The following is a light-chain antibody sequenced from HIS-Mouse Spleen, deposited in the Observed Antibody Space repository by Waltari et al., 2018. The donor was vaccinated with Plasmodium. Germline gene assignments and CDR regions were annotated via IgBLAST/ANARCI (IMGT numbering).Light chain of an antibody. CDR2: DVS. CDR1: SSDVGGYNY. Sequence: QSALTQPRSVSGSPGPSVTISCTGTSSDVGGYNYVSWYQHHPGKAPKLMIYDVSKRPSGVPDRFSCSKSGNTASLTISGLQAEDEADYYCCSYAGSYTYWVFGGGTKLTVL. CDR3: CSYAGSYTYWV. J-gene: IGLJ3*02. V-gene: IGLV2-11*01.